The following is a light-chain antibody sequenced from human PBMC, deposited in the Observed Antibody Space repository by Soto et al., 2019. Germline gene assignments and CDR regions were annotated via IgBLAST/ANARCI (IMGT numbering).Light chain of an antibody. CDR1: QSVSSSY. J-gene: IGKJ1*01. CDR3: QQYGSSPWT. CDR2: GAS. Sequence: DIVLTQSPGTLSLSPGERATLSFRASQSVSSSYLAWYQQKPGQAPRLLIYGASSRATGIPDRFSGSGSGTDFTLPISRLEPEDFAVYYCQQYGSSPWTFGQGTKVDIK. V-gene: IGKV3-20*01.